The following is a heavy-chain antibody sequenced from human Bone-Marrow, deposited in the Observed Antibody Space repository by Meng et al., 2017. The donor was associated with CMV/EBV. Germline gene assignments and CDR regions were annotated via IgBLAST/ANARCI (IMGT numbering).Heavy chain of an antibody. D-gene: IGHD3-16*02. V-gene: IGHV3-49*04. CDR3: TRSYTTSRDYYFDY. CDR2: IRSRAYGGTP. J-gene: IGHJ4*02. Sequence: GSLRLSCAASGFNFDEYAMNWVRQAPGKGLEWMGFIRSRAYGGTPEYAASVKGRFTISRDDSKSIAYLQINSLKTEDTAMFYCTRSYTTSRDYYFDYWGQGTLVTVSS. CDR1: GFNFDEYA.